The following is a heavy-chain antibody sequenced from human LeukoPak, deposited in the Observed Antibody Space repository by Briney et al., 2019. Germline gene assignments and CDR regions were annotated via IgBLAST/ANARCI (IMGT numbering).Heavy chain of an antibody. D-gene: IGHD3-10*01. CDR3: ARARITMIRGVAYGMDV. V-gene: IGHV4-34*01. J-gene: IGHJ6*02. Sequence: SETLSLTCAVYGGSFSGYYWNWIRQPPGEGLEWIGKINHSGSTNYNPSLKSRVTISVDTSKNQFSLKLSSVTAADTAVYYCARARITMIRGVAYGMDVWGQGTTVTVSS. CDR2: INHSGST. CDR1: GGSFSGYY.